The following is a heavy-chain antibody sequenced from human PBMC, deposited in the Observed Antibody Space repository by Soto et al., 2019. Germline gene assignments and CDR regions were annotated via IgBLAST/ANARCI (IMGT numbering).Heavy chain of an antibody. V-gene: IGHV1-2*02. CDR1: GYTFSASY. CDR3: ARELRTLASPLDV. CDR2: INPRNTAT. D-gene: IGHD3-3*02. Sequence: QVQLVQSAPEVRKPGASVKVSCKASGYTFSASYIYWVRQAPGQRLEWLGWINPRNTATNFALNFQGRFTWSREASTDTIYMELSSLRSDDTAVYYCARELRTLASPLDVWGQGTLVTVSS. J-gene: IGHJ4*02.